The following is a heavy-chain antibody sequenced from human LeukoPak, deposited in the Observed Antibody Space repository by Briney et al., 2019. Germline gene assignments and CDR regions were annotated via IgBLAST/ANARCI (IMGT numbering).Heavy chain of an antibody. CDR2: LKTDGTYI. CDR1: GFTFSNHW. J-gene: IGHJ4*02. D-gene: IGHD3-22*01. CDR3: ARGISPTNTMIDY. Sequence: DPGGCLRLACSAPGFTFSNHWMHSVRQAPGKGLGWVSRLKTDGTYIGYADSVKGRFTISRDNGRNKLYLHMNSLRADDTAVYFCARGISPTNTMIDYWGLGTLVTVSS. V-gene: IGHV3-74*01.